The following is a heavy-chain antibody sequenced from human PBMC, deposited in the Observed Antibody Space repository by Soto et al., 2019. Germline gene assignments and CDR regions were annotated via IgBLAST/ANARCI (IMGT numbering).Heavy chain of an antibody. Sequence: PSETQSLTCTVSGGSISSGGYSWSWIRQHPGKGLEWIGYIYYSGSTYYNPSLKSRVTISVDTSKNQFSLKLSSVTAADTAVYYCARGRHDSSGYVGYWGQGTLVTVSS. CDR2: IYYSGST. D-gene: IGHD3-22*01. V-gene: IGHV4-31*03. CDR1: GGSISSGGYS. CDR3: ARGRHDSSGYVGY. J-gene: IGHJ4*02.